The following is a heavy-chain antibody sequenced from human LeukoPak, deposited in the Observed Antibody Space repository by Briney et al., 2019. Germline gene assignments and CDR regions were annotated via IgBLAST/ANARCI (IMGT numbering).Heavy chain of an antibody. CDR3: ARGVTLDY. CDR2: IYTSGST. Sequence: PSETLSLTCTVSGGSISSGSYYWSWIRQPAGKGLEWIGRIYTSGSTNYNPSLKSRVTISVDTPKNQFSLKLSSVTAADTAVYYCARGVTLDYWGQGTLVTVSS. J-gene: IGHJ4*02. D-gene: IGHD3-10*01. V-gene: IGHV4-61*02. CDR1: GGSISSGSYY.